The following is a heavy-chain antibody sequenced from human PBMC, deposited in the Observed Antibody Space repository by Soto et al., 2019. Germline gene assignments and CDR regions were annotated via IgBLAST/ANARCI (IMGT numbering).Heavy chain of an antibody. CDR2: IYYSGST. D-gene: IGHD5-18*01. V-gene: IGHV4-59*01. CDR3: AIGGMAMVMGVRPVFDY. J-gene: IGHJ4*02. Sequence: SETLSLTCKVSGGSISSYYWSWIRQPPGKGLEWIGYIYYSGSTNYNPSLKSRVTISVDTSKNQFSLKLSSVTAADTAVYYCAIGGMAMVMGVRPVFDYWGQGTLVTVSS. CDR1: GGSISSYY.